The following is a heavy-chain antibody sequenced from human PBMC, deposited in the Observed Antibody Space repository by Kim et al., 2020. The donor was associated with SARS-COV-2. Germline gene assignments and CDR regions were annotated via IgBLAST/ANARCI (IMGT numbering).Heavy chain of an antibody. J-gene: IGHJ4*02. V-gene: IGHV4-31*03. Sequence: SETLSLTCTVSGGSISSGGYYWSWIRQHPGKFLACLGALFYSGSTYYNPSLKSRVTISLDTSKNQFSLKLSSVTAADTAVYYCARGRYSSRFDYWGQGTLVTVSS. CDR3: ARGRYSSRFDY. CDR2: LFYSGST. CDR1: GGSISSGGYY. D-gene: IGHD2-15*01.